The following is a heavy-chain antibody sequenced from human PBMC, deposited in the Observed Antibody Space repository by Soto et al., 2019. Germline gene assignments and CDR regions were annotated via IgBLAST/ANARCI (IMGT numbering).Heavy chain of an antibody. CDR3: ARRVNGYLDY. V-gene: IGHV3-53*01. CDR2: ILSNYNT. D-gene: IGHD2-8*01. Sequence: WGRLGPGKVLESISVILSNYNTYYTDSVRGRFTISRDSSKNMLYLQMNSLRAEDTAVYYCARRVNGYLDYWGQGALVTVSS. J-gene: IGHJ4*02.